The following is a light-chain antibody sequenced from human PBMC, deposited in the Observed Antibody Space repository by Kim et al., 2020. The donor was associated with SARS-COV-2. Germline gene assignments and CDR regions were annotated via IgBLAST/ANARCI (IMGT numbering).Light chain of an antibody. CDR1: QSISRSY. CDR2: DAS. CDR3: QQYGSSPRT. J-gene: IGKJ2*01. Sequence: EIVLTQSPGTLSLSPGERATLSCRASQSISRSYLAWYQQKPGQAPRLLIYDASNRATGIPDRFSGSGSGTDFTLTISRLEPEDFAVYYCQQYGSSPRTFGQGTKLEI. V-gene: IGKV3-20*01.